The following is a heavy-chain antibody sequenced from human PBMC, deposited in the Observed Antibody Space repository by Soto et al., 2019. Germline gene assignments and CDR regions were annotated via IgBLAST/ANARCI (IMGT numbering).Heavy chain of an antibody. V-gene: IGHV1-69*02. CDR2: IIPILGIA. CDR3: ARAVDTAMEKSDY. J-gene: IGHJ4*02. Sequence: ASVKVSCKASGGTFSSYTISWVRQAPGQGLEWMGRIIPILGIANYAQKFQGRVTITADKSTSTAYMELSSLRSEDTAVYYCARAVDTAMEKSDYWGQGTLVTVSS. D-gene: IGHD5-18*01. CDR1: GGTFSSYT.